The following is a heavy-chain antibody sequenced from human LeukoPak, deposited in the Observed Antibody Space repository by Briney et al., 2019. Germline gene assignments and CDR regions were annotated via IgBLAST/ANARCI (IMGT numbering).Heavy chain of an antibody. Sequence: PGRSLRLSCAASGFTFDDYAMHWVRQAPGKGLEWVSGISWNSGSIGYADSVKGRFTISRDNAKNSLYLQMNSLRAEDTALYYCAKSIAVAPGYYGMDVWGQGTMVTVSS. CDR1: GFTFDDYA. J-gene: IGHJ6*02. CDR2: ISWNSGSI. CDR3: AKSIAVAPGYYGMDV. D-gene: IGHD6-19*01. V-gene: IGHV3-9*01.